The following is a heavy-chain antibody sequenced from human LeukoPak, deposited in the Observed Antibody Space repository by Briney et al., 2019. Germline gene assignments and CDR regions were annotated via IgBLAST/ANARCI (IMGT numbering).Heavy chain of an antibody. CDR3: AKEGGKGASV. D-gene: IGHD1-26*01. CDR2: IRFDGTNI. J-gene: IGHJ4*02. Sequence: GGSLRLSCVTSGFTFSSHGMHWIRQAPDRGLEWVSYIRFDGTNIHYPDSVRGRFAVSKDNSKNTLYLQMNSLRVEDTAVYFCAKEGGKGASVWGQGTLVTVSS. CDR1: GFTFSSHG. V-gene: IGHV3-30*02.